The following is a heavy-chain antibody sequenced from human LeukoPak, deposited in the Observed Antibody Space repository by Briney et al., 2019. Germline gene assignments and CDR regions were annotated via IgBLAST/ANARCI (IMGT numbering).Heavy chain of an antibody. CDR2: IYTSGST. V-gene: IGHV4-61*02. D-gene: IGHD3-22*01. CDR1: GGSISSGSYY. J-gene: IGHJ5*02. CDR3: ARFYYDSSGYYPNWFDP. Sequence: SETLSLTCTVSGGSISSGSYYWSWIRQPAGKGLEWIGRIYTSGSTNYNPSLKSRVTISVDTSKNQFSLKLSSVTAADTAVYYCARFYYDSSGYYPNWFDPWGQGTLVTVSS.